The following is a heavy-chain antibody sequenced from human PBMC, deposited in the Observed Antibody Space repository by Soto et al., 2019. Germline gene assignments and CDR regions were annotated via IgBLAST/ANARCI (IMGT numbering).Heavy chain of an antibody. Sequence: QVQLVQSGAEVKKPGASVKVSCKASGYTFTSYYMHWVRQAPGQGLEWMGIINPSGGSKSYAQKFQGRVTMTRDTSTSTVYMELSSLRSEDTAVYYCARVGQLVVVAFDIWGQGTMVTVSS. CDR3: ARVGQLVVVAFDI. CDR2: INPSGGSK. CDR1: GYTFTSYY. D-gene: IGHD6-6*01. V-gene: IGHV1-46*01. J-gene: IGHJ3*02.